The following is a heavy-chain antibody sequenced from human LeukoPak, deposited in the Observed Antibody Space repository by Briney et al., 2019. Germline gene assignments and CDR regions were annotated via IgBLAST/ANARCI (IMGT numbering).Heavy chain of an antibody. CDR2: IYPGDSDT. CDR1: GYSFTSYW. Sequence: GESLKISCKGSGYSFTSYWIGWVRPMPGKGLEWMGIIYPGDSDTRYSPSFQGQVTISADKSISTAYLQWSSLKASDTAMYYCARLKRDSGNDYNYYYGMDVWGQGTTVTVSS. D-gene: IGHD4-23*01. V-gene: IGHV5-51*01. CDR3: ARLKRDSGNDYNYYYGMDV. J-gene: IGHJ6*02.